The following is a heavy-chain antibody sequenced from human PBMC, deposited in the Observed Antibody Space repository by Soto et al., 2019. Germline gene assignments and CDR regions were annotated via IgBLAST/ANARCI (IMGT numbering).Heavy chain of an antibody. J-gene: IGHJ6*02. Sequence: GALSLTCTVSVGSVTSCSHHWIFIRQPPGKGREWIVYVYYTGSTNYNPSLKSRVTISVDTSKNQFSLKLTSVTAADTAVYYCAKGGIQVPFVWGQGTTVTVSS. CDR1: VGSVTSCSHH. CDR3: AKGGIQVPFV. CDR2: VYYTGST. V-gene: IGHV4-61*01. D-gene: IGHD5-18*01.